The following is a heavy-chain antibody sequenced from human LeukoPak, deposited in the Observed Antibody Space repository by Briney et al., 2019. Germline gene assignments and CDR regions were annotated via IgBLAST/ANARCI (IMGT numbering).Heavy chain of an antibody. D-gene: IGHD2-21*02. Sequence: GGSLRLSCAASGFTFSRYGMHWVRQAPGKGLEWVAFIRYDGSNKYYADSVKGRFTISRDNSKNTLYLQMNSLRAEDTAVYYCARDHCGGDCYYYYFDYWGQGTLVTAAS. V-gene: IGHV3-30*02. CDR2: IRYDGSNK. J-gene: IGHJ4*02. CDR3: ARDHCGGDCYYYYFDY. CDR1: GFTFSRYG.